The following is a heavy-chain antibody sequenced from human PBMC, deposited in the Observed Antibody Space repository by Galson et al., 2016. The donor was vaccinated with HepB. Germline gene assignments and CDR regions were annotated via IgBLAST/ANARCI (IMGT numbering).Heavy chain of an antibody. CDR3: AKDGRIYCSSASCHDHFHY. CDR1: GFTFSHAW. CDR2: ISYDGSNK. V-gene: IGHV3-30*18. D-gene: IGHD2-2*01. J-gene: IGHJ4*02. Sequence: LRLSCAASGFTFSHAWMSWVRQAPGKGLEWVAFISYDGSNKKYADSVKGRFTISRDNSKKTLYLQMNSLRAEDTAVYYCAKDGRIYCSSASCHDHFHYWGQGTLVTVSS.